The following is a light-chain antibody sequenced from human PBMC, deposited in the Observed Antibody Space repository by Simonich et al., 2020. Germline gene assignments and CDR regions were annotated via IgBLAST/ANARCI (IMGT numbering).Light chain of an antibody. J-gene: IGKJ1*01. CDR3: QQYDSTPWT. V-gene: IGKV4-1*01. CDR2: WAS. Sequence: DIVMTQSPDSLAVSLGERATINCKSSQSVLYSSNNKNYLAWYQQKPGQPPKLLIYWASTRVSGFPDRFIGSGSGTDFTLTISSLQADAVAVYYCQQYDSTPWTFGQGTKVEIK. CDR1: QSVLYSSNNKNY.